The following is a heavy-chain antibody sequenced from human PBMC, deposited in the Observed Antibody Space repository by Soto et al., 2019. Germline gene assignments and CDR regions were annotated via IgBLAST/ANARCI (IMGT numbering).Heavy chain of an antibody. CDR3: ARDIVRPPLGYDLHAFDL. D-gene: IGHD5-12*01. CDR1: GGTFSSYA. CDR2: IIPIFGTA. Sequence: QVQLVQSGAEVKKPGSSVKVSCKASGGTFSSYAISWVRQAPGQGLEWMGGIIPIFGTANYAQKFQGRVTITPDEHTSTAYMALSSLRSEDTAVYYCARDIVRPPLGYDLHAFDLWGQGTMVTVSS. J-gene: IGHJ3*01. V-gene: IGHV1-69*01.